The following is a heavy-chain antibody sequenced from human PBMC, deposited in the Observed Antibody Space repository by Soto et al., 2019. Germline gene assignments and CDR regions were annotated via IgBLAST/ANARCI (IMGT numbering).Heavy chain of an antibody. CDR3: ASVQLGLGIDV. J-gene: IGHJ6*02. CDR1: GGSISSGGYY. Sequence: SETLSLTCTVSGGSISSGGYYWSWIRQHPGKGLEWIGYIFYSGTTYYNPSLKSRVTISVDTSKNQFSLKLSSVTAADTAVYYCASVQLGLGIDVRAQGTTVTGSS. CDR2: IFYSGTT. V-gene: IGHV4-30-4*08. D-gene: IGHD7-27*01.